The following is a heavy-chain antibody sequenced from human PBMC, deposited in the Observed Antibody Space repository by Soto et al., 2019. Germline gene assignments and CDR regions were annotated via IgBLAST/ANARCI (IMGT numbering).Heavy chain of an antibody. CDR1: GYTFTSYY. CDR3: ARVSRNTGPIQDNWFDP. D-gene: IGHD1-7*01. V-gene: IGHV1-46*01. CDR2: INPSSGGT. Sequence: ASVKVSCKASGYTFTSYYIHWVRQAPGQGLEWMGIINPSSGGTSYAQKFEGRVLVTRDTSTSTVYMELSSLRSDDTAVYYCARVSRNTGPIQDNWFDPWGQGTLVTVSS. J-gene: IGHJ5*02.